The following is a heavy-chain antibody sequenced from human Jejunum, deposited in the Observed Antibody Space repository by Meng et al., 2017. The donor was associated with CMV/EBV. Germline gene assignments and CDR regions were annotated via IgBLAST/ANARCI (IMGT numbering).Heavy chain of an antibody. CDR1: GVTFTSYA. D-gene: IGHD1-26*01. CDR2: ISGSAGST. V-gene: IGHV3-23*01. Sequence: SGVTFTSYARSWVRQAPGKGLEWVSAISGSAGSTYYADSVKGRFTISRDNSKNTLYLQMNSLRAEDTAVYYCAKQDRVGATAYYFDYWGQGTLVTVSS. CDR3: AKQDRVGATAYYFDY. J-gene: IGHJ4*02.